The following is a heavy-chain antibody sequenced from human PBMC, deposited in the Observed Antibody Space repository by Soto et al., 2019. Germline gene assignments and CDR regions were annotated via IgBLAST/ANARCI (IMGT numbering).Heavy chain of an antibody. CDR3: SRRAPEGFDP. Sequence: SETLSLTCTVSGGSFGSSAYYWGWVRRAPGKGLEWIGSINSSGSTFSNPSLKSRVTLSVDTSKNQFSLKLTSVTAADTALYYCSRRAPEGFDPWGQGTLVTVSS. CDR1: GGSFGSSAYY. J-gene: IGHJ5*02. CDR2: INSSGST. V-gene: IGHV4-39*01.